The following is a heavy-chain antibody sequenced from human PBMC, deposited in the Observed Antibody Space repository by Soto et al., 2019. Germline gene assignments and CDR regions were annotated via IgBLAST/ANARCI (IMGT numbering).Heavy chain of an antibody. V-gene: IGHV1-3*01. CDR1: GYTFTSYT. D-gene: IGHD3-10*01. Sequence: QVQLEQSGAEVKKPGASVKVSCQTSGYTFTSYTLHWVRQAPGQGLEWLGWINAGNGREKYSQRFQDRVSLSTDRPTGTAFMEIRDLRSEDTAVYFCARGGGWVGEASFDTWGQGTLVIVSS. CDR2: INAGNGRE. J-gene: IGHJ4*02. CDR3: ARGGGWVGEASFDT.